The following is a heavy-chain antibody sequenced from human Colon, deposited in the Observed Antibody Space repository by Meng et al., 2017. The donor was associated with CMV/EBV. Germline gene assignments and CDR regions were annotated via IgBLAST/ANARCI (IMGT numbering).Heavy chain of an antibody. CDR2: IIPILGIA. CDR3: ARGCSSTSCLYYYYYGMDV. J-gene: IGHJ6*02. Sequence: SVKVSCKASGGTFSSYAISWVRQAPGQGLEWMGGIIPILGIANYAQKFQGRVTITADKSTNTAYMELSSLRSEDTAVYYRARGCSSTSCLYYYYYGMDVWGQGTTVTVSS. V-gene: IGHV1-69*10. CDR1: GGTFSSYA. D-gene: IGHD2-2*01.